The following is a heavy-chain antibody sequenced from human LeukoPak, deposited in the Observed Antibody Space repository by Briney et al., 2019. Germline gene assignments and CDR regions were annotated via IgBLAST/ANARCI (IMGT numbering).Heavy chain of an antibody. CDR2: MNPNSGNT. V-gene: IGHV1-8*01. J-gene: IGHJ4*02. D-gene: IGHD3-16*02. Sequence: GASVKVSCKASGYTFTSYDINWVRQATGQGLEWMGWMNPNSGNTGYAQKFQGRVTMTRNTSISTAYMELSSLRSEDTAVYYCARNHPLTFGGVIVSYYWGQGTLVTVSS. CDR1: GYTFTSYD. CDR3: ARNHPLTFGGVIVSYY.